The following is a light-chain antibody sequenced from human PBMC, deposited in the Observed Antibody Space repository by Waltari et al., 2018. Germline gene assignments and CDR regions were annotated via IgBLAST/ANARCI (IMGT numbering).Light chain of an antibody. V-gene: IGLV2-14*02. J-gene: IGLJ1*01. CDR3: KSYTTSSTFV. Sequence: QSALTQPASVSGSPGQSITISCTGTSSDVGCRQPVPWYQQHPGKSPKLVIYDVDKRPSGISNRFSGSRSGNTASLSISGLQAEDEADYYCKSYTTSSTFVFGTGTQVTVL. CDR1: SSDVGCRQP. CDR2: DVD.